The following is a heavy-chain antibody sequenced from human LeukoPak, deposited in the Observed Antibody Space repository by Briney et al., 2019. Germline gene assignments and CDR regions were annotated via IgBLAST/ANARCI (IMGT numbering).Heavy chain of an antibody. Sequence: GGSLRLSCAASGFTFSSYAMSWVRQVPGKGLEWVSAISGSGGSTYYADSVKGRFTISRDNSKNTLYLQMNSLRAEDTAVYYCASRRVDSSGYWGQGTLVTVSS. V-gene: IGHV3-23*01. CDR1: GFTFSSYA. CDR3: ASRRVDSSGY. J-gene: IGHJ4*02. D-gene: IGHD3-22*01. CDR2: ISGSGGST.